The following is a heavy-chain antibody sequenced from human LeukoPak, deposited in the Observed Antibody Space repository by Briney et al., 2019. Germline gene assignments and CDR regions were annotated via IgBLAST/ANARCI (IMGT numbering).Heavy chain of an antibody. CDR3: AKAWWNSHLGFDC. V-gene: IGHV3-23*01. CDR2: ISDSGSR. CDR1: GFTFSKFA. J-gene: IGHJ4*02. Sequence: GGSLRLSCAASGFTFSKFAMNWVRQAPGEGLEWVSGISDSGSRYNADSVKGRFTIPRDNSKNTLYLQMNSLRTEDTAVYYCAKAWWNSHLGFDCWGQGTLVTVSS. D-gene: IGHD2-15*01.